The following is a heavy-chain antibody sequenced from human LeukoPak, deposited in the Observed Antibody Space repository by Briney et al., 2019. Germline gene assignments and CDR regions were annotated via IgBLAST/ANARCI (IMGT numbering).Heavy chain of an antibody. Sequence: SKTLSLTCTVSGGSISSYYWSWIRQPAGKGLEWIGRIYTSGSTNYNPSLKSRVTMSVDTSKNQFSLKLSSVTAADTAVYYCAGEAYSGYDIDYWGQGTLVTVSS. J-gene: IGHJ4*02. D-gene: IGHD5-12*01. CDR1: GGSISSYY. CDR2: IYTSGST. CDR3: AGEAYSGYDIDY. V-gene: IGHV4-4*07.